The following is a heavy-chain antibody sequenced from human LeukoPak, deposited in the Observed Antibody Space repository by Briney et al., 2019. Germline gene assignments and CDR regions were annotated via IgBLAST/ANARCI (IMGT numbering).Heavy chain of an antibody. Sequence: GGSLRLSCAASGFTFSSYSMNWVRQAPGKGLEWVSYISSSSSTIYYADSVKGRFTISRDNAKHSLYLQMNSLRAEDTAVYYCANLYGGNTVYVNYWGQGTLVTVSS. CDR1: GFTFSSYS. D-gene: IGHD4-23*01. J-gene: IGHJ4*02. CDR3: ANLYGGNTVYVNY. CDR2: ISSSSSTI. V-gene: IGHV3-48*01.